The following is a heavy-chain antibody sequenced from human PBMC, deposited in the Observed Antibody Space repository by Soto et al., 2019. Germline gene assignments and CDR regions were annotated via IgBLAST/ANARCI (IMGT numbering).Heavy chain of an antibody. CDR2: INAGNGNT. Sequence: QVQLVQSGAEVKKPGASVKVSCKASGYTFTSYAMHWVRQAPGQRLEWMGWINAGNGNTKYSQKFQGRVTITRDTSARPAYMGLSSLRSEDTAVYYCASAIVWLPPRYYGMDVWGQGTTVTVSS. J-gene: IGHJ6*02. CDR1: GYTFTSYA. D-gene: IGHD3-9*01. CDR3: ASAIVWLPPRYYGMDV. V-gene: IGHV1-3*01.